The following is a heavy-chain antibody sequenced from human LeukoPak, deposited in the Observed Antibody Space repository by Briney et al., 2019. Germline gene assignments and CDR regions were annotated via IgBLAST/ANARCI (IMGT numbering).Heavy chain of an antibody. CDR2: TSGSGGDT. V-gene: IGHV3-23*01. CDR1: GFTLRSYD. J-gene: IGHJ4*02. D-gene: IGHD5-12*01. Sequence: GGSLRLSCAASGFTLRSYDMSWVRQAPGKGLEWVSATSGSGGDTYYADSVKGRLTISRDNSKNTLYLQMNSLRAEDTAVYYCAKEYSGYDFDYWGQGTLVTVSP. CDR3: AKEYSGYDFDY.